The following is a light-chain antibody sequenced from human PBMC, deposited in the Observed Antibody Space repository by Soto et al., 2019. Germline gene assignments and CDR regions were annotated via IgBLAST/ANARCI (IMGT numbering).Light chain of an antibody. J-gene: IGKJ2*01. CDR1: RSVGSR. Sequence: DIQVTQSPSSLTASIGERVTITCRASRSVGSRLNWYQQKPGKAPALLIYDATDLQTGVPSRFRGRGSGTDFTLTITSLQPEDVATYFCQHSFSTPPYTFGQGTRL. CDR2: DAT. CDR3: QHSFSTPPYT. V-gene: IGKV1-39*01.